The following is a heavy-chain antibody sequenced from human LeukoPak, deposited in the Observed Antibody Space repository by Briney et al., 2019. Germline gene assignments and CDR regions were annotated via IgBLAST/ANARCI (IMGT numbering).Heavy chain of an antibody. J-gene: IGHJ6*03. Sequence: GGSLRLSCAASGFTFSSYAMSWVRQAPGKGLEWLSAISGSGITYYADSVKGRFTISRDNSKNTLYLQMNSLRAEDTAVYYCAKGNVVVPAANYYYYMDVWGKGTTVTVSS. V-gene: IGHV3-23*01. CDR2: ISGSGIT. D-gene: IGHD2-2*01. CDR1: GFTFSSYA. CDR3: AKGNVVVPAANYYYYMDV.